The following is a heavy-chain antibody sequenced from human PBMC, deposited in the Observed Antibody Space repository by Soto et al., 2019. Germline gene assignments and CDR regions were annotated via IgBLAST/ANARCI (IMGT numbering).Heavy chain of an antibody. J-gene: IGHJ4*02. D-gene: IGHD2-21*01. CDR2: IHYSGTS. CDR3: KRNWIAGSCLR. Sequence: PSETLSLTCSVSGDSISSSSQYWGWIRQPPGKGLEWIGSIHYSGTSYYNPSLKSRVTIFVDTSKNQLSLKLSSVTAADTAVYYCKRNWIAGSCLRWGQAKLVTVSS. V-gene: IGHV4-39*01. CDR1: GDSISSSSQY.